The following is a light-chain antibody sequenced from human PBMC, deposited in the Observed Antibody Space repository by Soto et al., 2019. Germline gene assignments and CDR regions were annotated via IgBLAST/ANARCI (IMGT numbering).Light chain of an antibody. CDR3: CSYAGSSCGYV. Sequence: QSALTQPASVSGSPGQSITISCTGTSSDVGSYNLVSWYQQHPGKAPNLIIYEVSKRPSGAYNRFSGSKCGKTSFLTISGLQADDAADYCCCSYAGSSCGYVFGTGTKLTVL. CDR2: EVS. V-gene: IGLV2-23*02. J-gene: IGLJ1*01. CDR1: SSDVGSYNL.